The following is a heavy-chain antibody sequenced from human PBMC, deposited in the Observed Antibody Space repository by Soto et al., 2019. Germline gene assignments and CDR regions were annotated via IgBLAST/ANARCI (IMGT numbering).Heavy chain of an antibody. CDR2: ISTDGRDK. J-gene: IGHJ4*02. D-gene: IGHD6-13*01. Sequence: QVQLVESGGGVVQPGRSLRLSCAASGFTFSRHAMHWVRQAPGKGLEWVAVISTDGRDKYHADSVKGRFTISRDNSKNTLYLQMNSLRAEDTDVYYCATDHDLAAAGYCFDSWGQGTLVTVSS. CDR3: ATDHDLAAAGYCFDS. CDR1: GFTFSRHA. V-gene: IGHV3-30*04.